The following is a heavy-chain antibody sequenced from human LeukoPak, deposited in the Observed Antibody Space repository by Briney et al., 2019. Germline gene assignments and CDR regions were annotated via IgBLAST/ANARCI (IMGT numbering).Heavy chain of an antibody. CDR1: GGPFTGYY. J-gene: IGHJ4*02. CDR3: ARAPRSGNYYKAFDY. CDR2: INHSGNT. V-gene: IGHV4-34*01. D-gene: IGHD3-10*01. Sequence: SETLSLTCAASGGPFTGYYWSWIRQPPGEGLEWIGEINHSGNTNYSPSFKSRATISLDMSRNQVSLQLNSVTPEDTALYYCARAPRSGNYYKAFDYWGQGTLVTVSS.